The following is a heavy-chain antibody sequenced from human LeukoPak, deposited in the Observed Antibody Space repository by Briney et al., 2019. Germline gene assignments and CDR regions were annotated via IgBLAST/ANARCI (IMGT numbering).Heavy chain of an antibody. V-gene: IGHV3-48*01. J-gene: IGHJ4*02. Sequence: GGSLRLSCAASGFTFSSYSMNWVRQAPGKGLEWVSYISSSSSTIYYADSVKGRFTISRDNAKNSLYLQMNSLRAEDTAVYYCARDGAFGVVTLDYWGQGTLVTVSS. D-gene: IGHD3-3*01. CDR3: ARDGAFGVVTLDY. CDR1: GFTFSSYS. CDR2: ISSSSSTI.